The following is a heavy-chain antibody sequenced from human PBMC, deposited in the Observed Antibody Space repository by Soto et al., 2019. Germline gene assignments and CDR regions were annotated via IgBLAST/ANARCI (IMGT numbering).Heavy chain of an antibody. D-gene: IGHD4-4*01. CDR1: GFTFSSYA. Sequence: QVQLVESGGGVVQPGRSPRLSCAASGFTFSSYAMHWVRQAPGKGLEWVAVISYDGSNKYYADSVKGRFTISRDNSKNTLYLQMNSLRAEGTAVYYCARPLWRDDYNWGYFDLWGRGTLVTVSS. CDR3: ARPLWRDDYNWGYFDL. J-gene: IGHJ2*01. CDR2: ISYDGSNK. V-gene: IGHV3-30-3*01.